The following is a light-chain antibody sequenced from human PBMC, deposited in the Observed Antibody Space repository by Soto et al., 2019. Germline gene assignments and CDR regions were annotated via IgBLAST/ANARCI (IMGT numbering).Light chain of an antibody. V-gene: IGLV1-40*01. CDR1: ISNIGAHYD. Sequence: QPVLTQPPSVSGAPGQRVTISCAGSISNIGAHYDVHWYQQIPGTAPKLLIYGNIHRPSGVPDRFSGSRSGTSASLAISGLQTGDEADYYCQSYDTSLRAVVFGGGTKLTVL. J-gene: IGLJ2*01. CDR2: GNI. CDR3: QSYDTSLRAVV.